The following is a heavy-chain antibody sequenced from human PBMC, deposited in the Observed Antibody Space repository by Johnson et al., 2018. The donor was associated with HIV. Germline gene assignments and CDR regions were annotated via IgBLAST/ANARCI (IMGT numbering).Heavy chain of an antibody. D-gene: IGHD5-24*01. Sequence: QVQLVESGGGLVQPGGSLRLSCVASGLTFSSYGMSWVRQAPGKGLEWVAVISYDEIDKYYADSVTGRFTVSRDTSKNTLYLQMNSLRGEDTAVYYCARGSQEMVTIWNAFDIGGQGTMGTVSS. CDR1: GLTFSSYG. CDR2: ISYDEIDK. CDR3: ARGSQEMVTIWNAFDI. J-gene: IGHJ3*02. V-gene: IGHV3-30*03.